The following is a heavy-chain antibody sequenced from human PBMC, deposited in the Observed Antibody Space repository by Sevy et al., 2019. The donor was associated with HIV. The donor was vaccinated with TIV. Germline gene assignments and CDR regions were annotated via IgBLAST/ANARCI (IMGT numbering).Heavy chain of an antibody. CDR3: ARAYSNYYYAMDV. J-gene: IGHJ6*02. CDR2: IYYSGRT. V-gene: IGHV4-59*01. Sequence: SETLSLTCTVSGDSMSGYYWSWIRQPPGKGLEWIGYIYYSGRTDYNPSLKSRVIISQDTSKNQFSLKLTSVTAADTAVYFCARAYSNYYYAMDVWGQGTTVTVSS. CDR1: GDSMSGYY. D-gene: IGHD4-4*01.